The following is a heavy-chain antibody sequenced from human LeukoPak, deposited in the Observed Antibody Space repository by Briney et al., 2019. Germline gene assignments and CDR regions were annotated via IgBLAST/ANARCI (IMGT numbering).Heavy chain of an antibody. CDR3: ARGTYYDILTGYYTPFDY. CDR2: ISSSSSYI. J-gene: IGHJ4*02. Sequence: GGSLRLSCAASGFAFSTYGMHWVRQAPGKGLEWVSSISSSSSYIYYADSVRGRFTISRDNAKNSLYLQMNSLRAEDTAVYYCARGTYYDILTGYYTPFDYWGQGTLVTVSS. CDR1: GFAFSTYG. V-gene: IGHV3-21*01. D-gene: IGHD3-9*01.